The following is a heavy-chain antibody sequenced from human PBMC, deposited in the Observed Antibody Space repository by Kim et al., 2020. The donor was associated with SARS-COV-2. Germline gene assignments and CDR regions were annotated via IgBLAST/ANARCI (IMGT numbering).Heavy chain of an antibody. CDR3: AREGGNTGYYSIDS. D-gene: IGHD3-22*01. CDR1: GFTFSSYE. J-gene: IGHJ5*01. CDR2: IWHDESKK. Sequence: GGSLRLSCAASGFTFSSYEMNWVRQAPGKGLEWVAVIWHDESKKYYVDSVKGRFTISRDNSNNTLYLQMNSLRAEDTAVYYCAREGGNTGYYSIDSWGQG. V-gene: IGHV3-33*08.